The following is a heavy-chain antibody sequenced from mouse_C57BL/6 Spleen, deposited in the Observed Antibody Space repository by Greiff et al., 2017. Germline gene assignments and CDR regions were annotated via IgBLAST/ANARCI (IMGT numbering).Heavy chain of an antibody. CDR2: INNKSCNYAT. D-gene: IGHD4-1*01. CDR3: VRDWEGFDY. CDR1: GFTFNTYA. J-gene: IGHJ2*01. V-gene: IGHV10-3*01. Sequence: EVQLVESGGGLVQPKGSLKLSCAASGFTFNTYAMHWVRQAPGKGSEWVARINNKSCNYATYSADSVKDRFTISRDASQSMLYLQMNNLKTEDTAMYYCVRDWEGFDYWGQGTTLTVSS.